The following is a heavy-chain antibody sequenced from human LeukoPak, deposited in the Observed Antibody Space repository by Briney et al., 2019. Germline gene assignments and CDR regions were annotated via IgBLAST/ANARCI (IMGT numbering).Heavy chain of an antibody. CDR2: IYDSGKI. J-gene: IGHJ4*02. CDR3: ARERGSGWYDMAIDH. V-gene: IGHV4-4*07. CDR1: GGSISSYY. D-gene: IGHD6-19*01. Sequence: SETLSLTCTVSGGSISSYYWSWIRLPAGKGLEWIGRIYDSGKINYNPSLKSRVTLSVDMSKNQFSLKLNSVTAADTAVYYCARERGSGWYDMAIDHWGQGTLVTVSS.